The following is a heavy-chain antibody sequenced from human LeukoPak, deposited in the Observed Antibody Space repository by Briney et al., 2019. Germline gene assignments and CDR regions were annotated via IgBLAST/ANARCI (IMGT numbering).Heavy chain of an antibody. J-gene: IGHJ4*02. D-gene: IGHD3-22*01. Sequence: GGSLRLSCAASGFTFSSYEMNWVRQAPGKGLEWVSYISSSGSTIYYADSVEGRFTISRDNAKNSLYLQMNSLRAEDTAVYYCARARYYYDSSGYYRAFDYWGQGTLVTVSS. V-gene: IGHV3-48*03. CDR1: GFTFSSYE. CDR3: ARARYYYDSSGYYRAFDY. CDR2: ISSSGSTI.